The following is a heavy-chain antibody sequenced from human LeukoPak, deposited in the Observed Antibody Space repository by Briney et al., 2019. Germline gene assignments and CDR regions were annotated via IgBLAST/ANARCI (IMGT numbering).Heavy chain of an antibody. Sequence: GGSLRLSCADSGFTFRSDGMQWVRQAPGKGLEWVAVISYDGSKKYYGDSVKGRFTISRDNSKNTVYLQMNSLRAEDTAVYYCAKDDYSSGWYTVGDYWGQGTLVTVSS. V-gene: IGHV3-30*18. CDR1: GFTFRSDG. J-gene: IGHJ4*02. CDR2: ISYDGSKK. D-gene: IGHD6-19*01. CDR3: AKDDYSSGWYTVGDY.